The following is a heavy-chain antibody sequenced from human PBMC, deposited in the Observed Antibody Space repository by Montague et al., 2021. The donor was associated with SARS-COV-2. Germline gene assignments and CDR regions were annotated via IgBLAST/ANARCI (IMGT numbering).Heavy chain of an antibody. J-gene: IGHJ5*02. CDR2: INHSGST. V-gene: IGHV4-34*01. D-gene: IGHD2-21*02. CDR1: AGSFSGYS. CDR3: ARRLRVVTAIWALRTSLTSWFDA. Sequence: SETLSLTCAVYAGSFSGYSWSCIRQPPGKGLEWIGEINHSGSTNYNPSLKSRVTISVDTSKNQFSLKLSSVTAADTAVYYCARRLRVVTAIWALRTSLTSWFDAWGQGTLVTVSA.